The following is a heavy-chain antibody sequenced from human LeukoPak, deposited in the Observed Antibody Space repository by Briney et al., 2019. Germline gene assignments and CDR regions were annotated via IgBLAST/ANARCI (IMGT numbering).Heavy chain of an antibody. CDR2: FYSSGST. J-gene: IGHJ5*02. Sequence: SETLSLTCTVSGGSISSYYWTWIRQPAGKGLEWIGRFYSSGSTNYNPSLKSRVTMSVDTSKNQFSLKLSSVTAADTAVYYCARDPYCSGGSCYLNWFDPWGQGTLVTVSS. CDR1: GGSISSYY. V-gene: IGHV4-4*07. CDR3: ARDPYCSGGSCYLNWFDP. D-gene: IGHD2-15*01.